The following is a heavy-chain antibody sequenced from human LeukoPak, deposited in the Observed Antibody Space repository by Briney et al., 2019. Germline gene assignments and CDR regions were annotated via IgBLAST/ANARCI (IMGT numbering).Heavy chain of an antibody. CDR2: INSDGSST. J-gene: IGHJ5*02. Sequence: QPGGSLRLSCAASGFTFTFWMHWVRQAPGKGLVWVSRINSDGSSTNYADSVKGRFTISRDNAKNTLYLQLNSLRAEDTAVYYCAKDRLRQLVGAWFDPWGQGTLVTVSS. CDR3: AKDRLRQLVGAWFDP. V-gene: IGHV3-74*01. D-gene: IGHD6-6*01. CDR1: GFTFTFW.